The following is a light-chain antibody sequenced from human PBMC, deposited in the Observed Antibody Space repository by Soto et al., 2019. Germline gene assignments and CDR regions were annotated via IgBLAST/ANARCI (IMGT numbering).Light chain of an antibody. CDR1: SSDVGVYNY. CDR2: EVS. V-gene: IGLV2-14*01. CDR3: SSYTSSSTPVL. J-gene: IGLJ2*01. Sequence: QSVLTQPASVSGSPGQSITISCTGTSSDVGVYNYVSWYRQHPGKAPKLMIYEVSNRPSGISNRFSGSKSGNTASLTISGLQAEDEADYYCSSYTSSSTPVLFGGGTKLTVL.